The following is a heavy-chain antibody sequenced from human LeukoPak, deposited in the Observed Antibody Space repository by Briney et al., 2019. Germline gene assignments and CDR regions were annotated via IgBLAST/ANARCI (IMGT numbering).Heavy chain of an antibody. Sequence: GGSLRLSCAASGFTFSNYNMNWVRQAPGKGLEWVSYITSTSSIIYYADSVKGRFTISRDNAKNSLYLQMNSLRAEDTAVYYCARDFEAAGEDYWGQGTLVTVSS. D-gene: IGHD6-13*01. CDR3: ARDFEAAGEDY. J-gene: IGHJ4*02. CDR1: GFTFSNYN. V-gene: IGHV3-48*01. CDR2: ITSTSSII.